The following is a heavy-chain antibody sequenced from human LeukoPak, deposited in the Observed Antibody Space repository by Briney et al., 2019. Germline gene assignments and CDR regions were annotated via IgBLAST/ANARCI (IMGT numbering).Heavy chain of an antibody. J-gene: IGHJ3*02. V-gene: IGHV4-59*08. CDR2: VYYSGST. Sequence: SETLSLTCTVSGGSISSYSWNWIRQSPGRGLEWIGYVYYSGSTMYSPSLRSRVTISVDTSKNQFSLKLSSVTAADTAVYYCARLKARDAFDIWGQGTMVTVSS. CDR1: GGSISSYS. CDR3: ARLKARDAFDI.